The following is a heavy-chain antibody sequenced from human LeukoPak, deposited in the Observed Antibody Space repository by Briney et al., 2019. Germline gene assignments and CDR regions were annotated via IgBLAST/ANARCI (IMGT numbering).Heavy chain of an antibody. D-gene: IGHD6-19*01. V-gene: IGHV3-23*01. CDR3: AKDRDTYSSGRHPSFDY. Sequence: GGSLRLSCAASGFTFSSYAMSWVRQAPGKGLEWVSAISGSGGSTYYADSVKGRFTISRDNSKNTLYLQMNSLRAEDTAVYYCAKDRDTYSSGRHPSFDYWGQGTLVTVSS. CDR2: ISGSGGST. J-gene: IGHJ4*02. CDR1: GFTFSSYA.